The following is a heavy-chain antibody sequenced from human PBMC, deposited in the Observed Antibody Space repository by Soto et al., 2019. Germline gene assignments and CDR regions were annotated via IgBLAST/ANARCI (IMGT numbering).Heavy chain of an antibody. J-gene: IGHJ6*02. D-gene: IGHD1-1*01. CDR1: GFMFRSSG. Sequence: QVQLVESGGGVVQPGRSLRLSCAASGFMFRSSGMHWVRQAPGKGLEWVTTISHDGSNKYYADSVKGRLTISRDNSKNTVDLQLSGLRIEDTAVYYCSKGARGRSIWNYYYYGMDVWGHGTTVTVSS. V-gene: IGHV3-30*18. CDR2: ISHDGSNK. CDR3: SKGARGRSIWNYYYYGMDV.